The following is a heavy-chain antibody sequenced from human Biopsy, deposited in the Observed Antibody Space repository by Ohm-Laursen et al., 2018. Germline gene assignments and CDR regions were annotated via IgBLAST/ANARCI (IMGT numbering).Heavy chain of an antibody. V-gene: IGHV4-4*07. CDR1: GASTTSYY. J-gene: IGHJ6*02. CDR2: TYKGGNT. CDR3: ARDLPSSYYYAMDV. Sequence: SDTLSLTCTVSGASTTSYYWSWIRQPAGKGLEWIGHTYKGGNTNHNPSLKSRVSMSVDTSKNQLSLTLRSVTAADTAVYYCARDLPSSYYYAMDVWGQGTTVTVSS.